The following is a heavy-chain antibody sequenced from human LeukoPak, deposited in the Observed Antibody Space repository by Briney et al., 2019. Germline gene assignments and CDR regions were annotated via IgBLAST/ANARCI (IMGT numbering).Heavy chain of an antibody. D-gene: IGHD3-22*01. Sequence: PSETLSLTCTVSGGSISRYYWSWIRQPAPKGLDWIGRIYTSGSTNYNPSLKSRVTMSVDTSKNQFSLKLSSVTDADTAVYYCARGIDSSGYAFDYWGQGTLVTVSS. CDR2: IYTSGST. J-gene: IGHJ4*02. CDR1: GGSISRYY. CDR3: ARGIDSSGYAFDY. V-gene: IGHV4-4*07.